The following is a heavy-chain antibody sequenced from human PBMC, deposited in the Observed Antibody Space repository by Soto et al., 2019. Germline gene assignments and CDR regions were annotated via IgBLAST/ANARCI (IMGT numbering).Heavy chain of an antibody. CDR1: GFTFSSYA. CDR3: ARDREPWYYYDSSGPSPFDY. D-gene: IGHD3-22*01. J-gene: IGHJ4*02. Sequence: GGSLRLSCAASGFTFSSYAMHWVRQAPGKGPEWVAVISYDGSNKYYADSVKGRFTISRDNSKNTLYLQMNSLRAEDTAVYYCARDREPWYYYDSSGPSPFDYRGQGTLVTVSS. CDR2: ISYDGSNK. V-gene: IGHV3-30-3*01.